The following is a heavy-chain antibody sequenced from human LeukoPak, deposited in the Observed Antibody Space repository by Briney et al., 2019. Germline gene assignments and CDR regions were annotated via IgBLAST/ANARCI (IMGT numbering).Heavy chain of an antibody. D-gene: IGHD6-13*01. Sequence: SETLSLTCTVSGGSISSYYWSWIRQPAGKGLEWIGRIYTSGSTNYNPSLKSRVTMSVDTSKNQFSLKLSSVTAADTAVYYCARGAAGPKVAPFDYWGQGTLVTVSS. V-gene: IGHV4-4*07. CDR3: ARGAAGPKVAPFDY. CDR1: GGSISSYY. J-gene: IGHJ4*02. CDR2: IYTSGST.